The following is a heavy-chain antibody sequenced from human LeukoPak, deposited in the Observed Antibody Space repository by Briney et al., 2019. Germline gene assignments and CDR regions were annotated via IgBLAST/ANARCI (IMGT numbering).Heavy chain of an antibody. D-gene: IGHD4-17*01. CDR3: ARSRGGFGDYGSWFDP. V-gene: IGHV4-59*01. CDR2: NHDSGTT. CDR1: GDSMSSYF. J-gene: IGHJ5*02. Sequence: PSETLSLTCTASGDSMSSYFWSWIRQPPGKGLEWIAYNHDSGTTNYNPSLKSRVTTSIDTSKNQFSLKLNSVTPADTAVYYCARSRGGFGDYGSWFDPWGQGTLVTVSS.